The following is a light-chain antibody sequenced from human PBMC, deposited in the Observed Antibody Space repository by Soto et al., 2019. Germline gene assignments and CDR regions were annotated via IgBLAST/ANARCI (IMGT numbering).Light chain of an antibody. J-gene: IGLJ1*01. CDR3: SSYATSSTLDV. Sequence: QSALTQLASVSGSAGQSITISCTGTSSDIGGYDYVSWYQHHPGKAPRLILYDVSNRPSGVSNRFSGSKSGNTASLTISGLQAEDEAEYYCSSYATSSTLDVFGTGTKLTVL. CDR2: DVS. CDR1: SSDIGGYDY. V-gene: IGLV2-14*03.